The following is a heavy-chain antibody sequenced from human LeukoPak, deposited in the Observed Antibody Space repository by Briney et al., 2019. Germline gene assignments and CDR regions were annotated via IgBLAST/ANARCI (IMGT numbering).Heavy chain of an antibody. V-gene: IGHV4-59*01. J-gene: IGHJ4*02. D-gene: IGHD5-18*01. CDR1: GGSFSSFY. CDR3: ARGGGYSYGYGFDY. CDR2: IYYSGST. Sequence: SETLSLTCAVSGGSFSSFYWSWIRQPPGKGLEWIGYIYYSGSTNYNPSLKSRVTISVDTSKNQFSLKLTSVTAADTAVYYCARGGGYSYGYGFDYWGQGTLVTVSS.